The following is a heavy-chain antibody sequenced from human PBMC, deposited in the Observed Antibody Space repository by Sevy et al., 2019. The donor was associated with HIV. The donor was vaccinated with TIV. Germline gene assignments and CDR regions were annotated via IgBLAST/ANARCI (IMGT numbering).Heavy chain of an antibody. CDR1: GGSISSSGYY. CDR2: IYYSGST. J-gene: IGHJ6*02. Sequence: SETLSLTCTVSGGSISSSGYYWGWIRQPPGKGLEWIGSIYYSGSTYYNPSLKSRVTISVDTSKNQFSLKLSSVTAADTAVYYCASTDGQDGDYYYYGMDVWGQGTTVTVSS. V-gene: IGHV4-39*01. D-gene: IGHD4-17*01. CDR3: ASTDGQDGDYYYYGMDV.